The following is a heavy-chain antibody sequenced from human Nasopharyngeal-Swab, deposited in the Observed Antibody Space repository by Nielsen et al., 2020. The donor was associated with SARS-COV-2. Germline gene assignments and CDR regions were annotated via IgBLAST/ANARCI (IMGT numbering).Heavy chain of an antibody. CDR3: ARDRWELLDDAFDI. CDR2: IYTSGGT. J-gene: IGHJ3*02. D-gene: IGHD1-26*01. V-gene: IGHV4-61*02. CDR1: GGSISSGSYY. Sequence: LRLSCTVSGGSISSGSYYWSWIRQPAGKGLEWIGRIYTSGGTNYNPSLKSRVTISVDTSKNQFSLKLSSVTAADTAVYYCARDRWELLDDAFDIWGQGTMVTVSS.